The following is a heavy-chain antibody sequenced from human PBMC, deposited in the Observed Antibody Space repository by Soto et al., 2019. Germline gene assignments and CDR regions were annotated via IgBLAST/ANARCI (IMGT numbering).Heavy chain of an antibody. V-gene: IGHV1-8*01. D-gene: IGHD2-2*01. CDR2: MNPNSGNT. Sequence: ASVKVSCKASGYTFTSYDINWVRQATGQGLEWMGWMNPNSGNTGYAQKFQGRVTMTRNTSISTAYMELSSLRSEDTAVYYCARRAGYCISTSCHNWFDPWGQGTLVTVSS. J-gene: IGHJ5*02. CDR1: GYTFTSYD. CDR3: ARRAGYCISTSCHNWFDP.